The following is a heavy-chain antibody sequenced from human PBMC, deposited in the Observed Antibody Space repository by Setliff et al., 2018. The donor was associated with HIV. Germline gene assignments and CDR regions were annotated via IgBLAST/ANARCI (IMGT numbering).Heavy chain of an antibody. Sequence: TSETLRLSCAASGFTFSNAWMSWVRQPPGKGLEWIGEIYHSGSTNYNPSLKSRVTISVDKSKNQFSLKLSSVTAADTAVYYCARDRAMIPRGSFDIWGQGTMVTVSS. CDR2: IYHSGST. D-gene: IGHD3-22*01. CDR1: GFTFSNAW. J-gene: IGHJ3*02. V-gene: IGHV4-4*02. CDR3: ARDRAMIPRGSFDI.